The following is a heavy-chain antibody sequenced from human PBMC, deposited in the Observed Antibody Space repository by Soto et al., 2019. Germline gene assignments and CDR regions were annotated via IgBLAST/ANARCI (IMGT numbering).Heavy chain of an antibody. CDR3: AKDKPGTTSFDY. CDR1: GFTISSNA. V-gene: IGHV3-23*01. J-gene: IGHJ4*02. CDR2: ISDRGGTT. D-gene: IGHD1-1*01. Sequence: PGGSLRLSCAASGFTISSNAMYWVRQAPGKGLEWVSAISDRGGTTHYADSVKGRFTISRDTSKNTLYLQLNTLRADDTAVYYCAKDKPGTTSFDYWGQGTLVTVSS.